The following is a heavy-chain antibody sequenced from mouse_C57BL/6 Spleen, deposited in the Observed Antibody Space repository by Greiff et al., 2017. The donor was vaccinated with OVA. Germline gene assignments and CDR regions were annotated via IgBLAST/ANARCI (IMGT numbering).Heavy chain of an antibody. J-gene: IGHJ2*01. CDR2: ISSGGSYT. V-gene: IGHV5-6*02. D-gene: IGHD2-2*01. Sequence: EVKLEESGGDLVKPGGSLKLSCAASGFTFSSYGMSWVRQTPDKRLEWVATISSGGSYTYYPDSVKGRFTISRDNAKNTLYLQMSSLKSEDTAMYYCARHGVTTRDYFDYWGQGTTLTVSS. CDR1: GFTFSSYG. CDR3: ARHGVTTRDYFDY.